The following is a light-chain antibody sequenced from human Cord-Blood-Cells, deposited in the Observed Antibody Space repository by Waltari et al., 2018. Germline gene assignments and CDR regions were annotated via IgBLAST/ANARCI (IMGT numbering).Light chain of an antibody. CDR3: QQYNNWPRLT. Sequence: EIVMMQSPATLSVSTGERATLSCRASQSVSSNLAWYQQKPGQAPRLLIYGASIRATGIPARFSGSGSGTEFTLTISSLQSEDFAVYYCQQYNNWPRLTFGGGTKVEIK. CDR1: QSVSSN. CDR2: GAS. J-gene: IGKJ4*01. V-gene: IGKV3D-15*01.